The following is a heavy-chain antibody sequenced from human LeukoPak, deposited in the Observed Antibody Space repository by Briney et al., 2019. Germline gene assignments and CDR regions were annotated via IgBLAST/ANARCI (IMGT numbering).Heavy chain of an antibody. D-gene: IGHD3-10*01. CDR2: IFPRDSDT. CDR1: GYSFTNYW. CDR3: ARALSLVRGVRFDY. Sequence: GESLKISCKGSGYSFTNYWIGWVRQMPGKGLEWMGIIFPRDSDTRYSPSFQGQVTISADRSISTAYLQWSSLKASDTAMYYCARALSLVRGVRFDYWGQGTLVTVSS. J-gene: IGHJ4*02. V-gene: IGHV5-51*01.